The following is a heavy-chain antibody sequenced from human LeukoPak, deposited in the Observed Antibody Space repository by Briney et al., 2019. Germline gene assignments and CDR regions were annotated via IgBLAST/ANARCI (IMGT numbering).Heavy chain of an antibody. Sequence: GGALRLSCVGSGLTLRSYSRKRGRRAPGRGLERVAPISSSSSHIYYVPSEKGRFTISRDNAKNPVYLQMNSVRAEDTAVYYCARPPDNYYYFFMYVWGKGTTVIVSS. CDR2: ISSSSSHI. V-gene: IGHV3-21*01. CDR3: ARPPDNYYYFFMYV. J-gene: IGHJ6*03. CDR1: GLTLRSYS.